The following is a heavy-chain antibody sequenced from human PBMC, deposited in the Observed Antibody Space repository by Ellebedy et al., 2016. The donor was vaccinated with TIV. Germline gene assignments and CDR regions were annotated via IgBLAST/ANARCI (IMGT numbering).Heavy chain of an antibody. V-gene: IGHV1-58*01. D-gene: IGHD3-9*01. CDR3: AAAPDYDILAGYFPFDF. CDR2: IVVGSGNT. Sequence: SVKVSXKASGFTFTRSAVQWVRQARGQRLEWIGWIVVGSGNTNYAQKFQERVTITRDMSTSTAYMELSSLRSEDTAVYYCAAAPDYDILAGYFPFDFWGQGALVTVSS. J-gene: IGHJ4*02. CDR1: GFTFTRSA.